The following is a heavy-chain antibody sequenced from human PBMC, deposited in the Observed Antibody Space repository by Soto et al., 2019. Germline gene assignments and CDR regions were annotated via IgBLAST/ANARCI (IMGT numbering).Heavy chain of an antibody. J-gene: IGHJ4*02. CDR3: ARDLALAGNY. CDR1: GFTFSSYV. V-gene: IGHV3-21*01. CDR2: ISSTSSYT. D-gene: IGHD6-19*01. Sequence: ASETLSLSCAASGFTFSSYVMNWVRQTQEKGLEWVSSISSTSSYTHYSDSVKGRFTISRDNANNSLFLQMNSLRAEDTATYYCARDLALAGNYWGQGVLVTVSS.